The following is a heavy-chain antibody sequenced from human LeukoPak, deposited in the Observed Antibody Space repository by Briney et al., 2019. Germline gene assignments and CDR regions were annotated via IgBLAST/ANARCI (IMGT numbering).Heavy chain of an antibody. CDR2: ISSSRSYI. CDR1: GFTFSSYS. CDR3: ARDGSSWYRFDY. Sequence: GGSLRLSCAASGFTFSSYSMNWVRQAPGKGLEWVSSISSSRSYIYYADSVKGRFTISRDNAKNSLYLQMNSLRAEDTAVYYCARDGSSWYRFDYWGQGTLVTVSS. V-gene: IGHV3-21*01. D-gene: IGHD6-13*01. J-gene: IGHJ4*02.